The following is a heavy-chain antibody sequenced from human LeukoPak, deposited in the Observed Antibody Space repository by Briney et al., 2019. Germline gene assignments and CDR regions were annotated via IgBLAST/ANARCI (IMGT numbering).Heavy chain of an antibody. Sequence: PSETLSLTCTVSGGSISSGNYYWTWIRQPAGKGLEWIGRIYTRGTTNYNPSLKSRVTISVDTSKNQFSLKLSSVTAADTAVYYCARGRRYYGSGSYDYWGQGTLVTVSS. CDR2: IYTRGTT. D-gene: IGHD3-10*01. CDR3: ARGRRYYGSGSYDY. CDR1: GGSISSGNYY. V-gene: IGHV4-61*02. J-gene: IGHJ4*02.